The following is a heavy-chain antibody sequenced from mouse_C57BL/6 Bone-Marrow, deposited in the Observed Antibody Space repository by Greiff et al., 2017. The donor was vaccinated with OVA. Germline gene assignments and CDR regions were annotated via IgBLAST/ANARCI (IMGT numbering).Heavy chain of an antibody. V-gene: IGHV1-69*01. Sequence: QVQLQQPGAELVMPGASVKLSCKASGYTFTSYWMHWVKQRPGQGLEWIGEIDPSDSYTNYNQKFKGKSTLTVDKSSSTAYMQLSSLTSEDSEVYYCARERGYGYALAMDYWGQGTSVTVSS. D-gene: IGHD2-2*01. CDR2: IDPSDSYT. J-gene: IGHJ4*01. CDR3: ARERGYGYALAMDY. CDR1: GYTFTSYW.